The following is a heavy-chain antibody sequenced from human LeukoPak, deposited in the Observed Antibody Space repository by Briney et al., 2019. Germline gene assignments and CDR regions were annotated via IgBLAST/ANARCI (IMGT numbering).Heavy chain of an antibody. CDR2: IRYDGRNK. J-gene: IGHJ4*02. D-gene: IGHD6-19*01. CDR1: GFTFSNYG. V-gene: IGHV3-30*02. CDR3: ARDGSSSGWYLDY. Sequence: PGGSLRLSCAASGFTFSNYGLHWVRQAPGKGLEWVAFIRYDGRNKYYADSVKGRFTISRDNSKNTLYLQMNSLRAEDTAVYYCARDGSSSGWYLDYWGQGTLVTVSS.